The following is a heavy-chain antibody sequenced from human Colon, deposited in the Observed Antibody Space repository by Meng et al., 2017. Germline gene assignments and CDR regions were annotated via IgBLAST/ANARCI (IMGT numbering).Heavy chain of an antibody. CDR3: ARGWLSRLRHTWFDP. CDR1: GASMTSYH. J-gene: IGHJ5*02. Sequence: SETLSLTCSVSGASMTSYHWSWIRQTPGKGLEWIGYVSYSGSPKYNPSLESRVTISLDTSKNQFSLKLTSVTAADTAIYYSARGWLSRLRHTWFDPWGPGTLVTVSS. V-gene: IGHV4-59*01. D-gene: IGHD3-16*01. CDR2: VSYSGSP.